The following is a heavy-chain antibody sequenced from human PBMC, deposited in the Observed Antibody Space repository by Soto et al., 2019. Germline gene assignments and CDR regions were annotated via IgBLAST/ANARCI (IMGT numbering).Heavy chain of an antibody. CDR3: ARDSSIAAAGYAFDI. Sequence: GGSLRLSCAASGFTFSSYEMNWVRQAPGKGLEWVSYISSSGSTIYYADSVKGRFTISRDNAKNSLYLQMNSLRAEDTAVYYCARDSSIAAAGYAFDIWGQGTMVTVSS. V-gene: IGHV3-48*03. CDR1: GFTFSSYE. CDR2: ISSSGSTI. J-gene: IGHJ3*02. D-gene: IGHD6-13*01.